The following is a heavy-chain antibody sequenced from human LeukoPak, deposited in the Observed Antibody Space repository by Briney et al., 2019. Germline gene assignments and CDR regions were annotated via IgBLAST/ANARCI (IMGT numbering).Heavy chain of an antibody. D-gene: IGHD2-15*01. J-gene: IGHJ4*02. Sequence: GGSLRLPCAASGFTFSSYEMNWVRQAPGKGLEWVSYISSSGSTIYYADSVKGRFTISRDNAKNSLYLQMNSLRAEDTAVYYCAREVEYCSGGSCYYFDYWGQGTLVTVSS. CDR3: AREVEYCSGGSCYYFDY. CDR1: GFTFSSYE. V-gene: IGHV3-48*03. CDR2: ISSSGSTI.